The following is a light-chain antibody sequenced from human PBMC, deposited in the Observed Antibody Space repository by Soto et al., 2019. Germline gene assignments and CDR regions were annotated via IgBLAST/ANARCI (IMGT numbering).Light chain of an antibody. CDR3: QQYGSSLLIT. CDR2: GAS. Sequence: ILLTQSPGTLSLSAGERATLSCRASQSVSSSYLAWYQQKPGQAPRLLIYGASSRATGIPDRFSGSGSGTDFTLTISRLETEDFAVYYCQQYGSSLLITFGQGTEWRL. V-gene: IGKV3-20*01. CDR1: QSVSSSY. J-gene: IGKJ5*01.